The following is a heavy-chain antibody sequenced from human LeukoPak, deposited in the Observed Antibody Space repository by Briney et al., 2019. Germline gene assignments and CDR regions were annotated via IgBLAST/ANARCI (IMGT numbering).Heavy chain of an antibody. V-gene: IGHV3-21*01. CDR1: GFTFSSYS. D-gene: IGHD3-9*01. CDR3: ARDRDYDILTGYLLGYMDV. Sequence: GGSLRLSCAATGFTFSSYSMNWVRQAPGKGLEWVSSISSSSSYIYYADSVKGRFTISRDNAKNSLYLQMNSLRAEDTAVYYCARDRDYDILTGYLLGYMDVWGKGTTVTVSS. J-gene: IGHJ6*03. CDR2: ISSSSSYI.